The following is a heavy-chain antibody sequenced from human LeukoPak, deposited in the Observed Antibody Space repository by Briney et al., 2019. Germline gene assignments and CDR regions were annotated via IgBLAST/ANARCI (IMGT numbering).Heavy chain of an antibody. J-gene: IGHJ3*02. CDR2: IYYSGCT. CDR1: GGSISSSY. D-gene: IGHD2-2*01. V-gene: IGHV4-59*12. CDR3: ATDLGDCSSTRCQNAFDI. Sequence: SETLSLTCTVSGGSISSSYWSWIRQPPGKGLEWIGYIYYSGCTNYNPSLKSRVTISVDRSKNQFSLKMSSVHAADTAVYYCATDLGDCSSTRCQNAFDIWGQGTMVTVSS.